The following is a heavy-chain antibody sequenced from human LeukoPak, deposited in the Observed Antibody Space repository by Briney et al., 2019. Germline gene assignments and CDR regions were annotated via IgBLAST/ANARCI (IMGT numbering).Heavy chain of an antibody. D-gene: IGHD2-21*01. CDR1: GFPFSSYA. J-gene: IGHJ4*02. CDR3: ARGYSSDN. V-gene: IGHV3-64*04. Sequence: GGSLRLSCSASGFPFSSYAMHWVRQAPGKGLEYVSAISDSGGSTYYADSVKGRFTISRDNSKNTLNLQMNSLRAEDAAVYYCARGYSSDNWGQGTLVTVSS. CDR2: ISDSGGST.